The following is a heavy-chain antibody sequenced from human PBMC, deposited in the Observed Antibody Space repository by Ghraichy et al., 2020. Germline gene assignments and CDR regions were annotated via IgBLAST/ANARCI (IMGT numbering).Heavy chain of an antibody. CDR1: GFTFSSYS. J-gene: IGHJ6*02. Sequence: GGSLRLSCAASGFTFSSYSMNWVRQAPGKGLEWVSSISSSSSYIYYADSVKGRFTISRDNAKNSLYLQMNSLRAEDTAVYYCAREADWNPASYYYGMDVWGQGTTVTVSS. D-gene: IGHD1-1*01. V-gene: IGHV3-21*01. CDR3: AREADWNPASYYYGMDV. CDR2: ISSSSSYI.